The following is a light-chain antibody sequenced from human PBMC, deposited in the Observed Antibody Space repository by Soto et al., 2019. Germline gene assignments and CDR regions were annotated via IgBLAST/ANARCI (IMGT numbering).Light chain of an antibody. CDR2: ANS. Sequence: QSVLTQPPSASGTPGQSVTISCSGSSSNIGSNTVNWYQQLPGTAPKLLIHANSQRPSGVPDRFSGSKSGTSASLAISWLQSEEADYYCAAWDDSLNGYVFGTGTKVTVL. CDR3: AAWDDSLNGYV. J-gene: IGLJ1*01. CDR1: SSNIGSNT. V-gene: IGLV1-44*01.